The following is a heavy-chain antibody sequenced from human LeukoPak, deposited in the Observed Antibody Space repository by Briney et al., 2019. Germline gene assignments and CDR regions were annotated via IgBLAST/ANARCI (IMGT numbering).Heavy chain of an antibody. V-gene: IGHV4-34*12. CDR2: IIEKGNA. CDR3: ARAKRGSGYYDY. D-gene: IGHD3-22*01. CDR1: GGSFSSYS. J-gene: IGHJ4*02. Sequence: SETLSLTCALYGGSFSSYSWSWTWIRQTPEKGLEWIGEIIEKGNANYNPSLKSRVTIDLDTSKNQFSLKLTSMTAADTAVYYCARAKRGSGYYDYWGQGTLVTVSS.